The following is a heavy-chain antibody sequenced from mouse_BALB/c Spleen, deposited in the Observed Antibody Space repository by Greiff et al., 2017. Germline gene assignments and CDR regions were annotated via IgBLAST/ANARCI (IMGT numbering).Heavy chain of an antibody. Sequence: EVQLVESGGGLVQPGGSRKLSCAASGFTFSSFGMHWVRQAPEKGLEWVAYISSGSSTIYYADTVKGRFTISRDNPKNTLFLQMTSLRSEDTAVYYCARNGYDVPYFDYWGQGTTLTVSS. V-gene: IGHV5-17*02. CDR2: ISSGSSTI. CDR3: ARNGYDVPYFDY. D-gene: IGHD2-2*01. CDR1: GFTFSSFG. J-gene: IGHJ2*01.